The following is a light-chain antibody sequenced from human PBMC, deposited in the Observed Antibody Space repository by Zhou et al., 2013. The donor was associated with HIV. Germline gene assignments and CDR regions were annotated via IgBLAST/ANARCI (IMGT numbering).Light chain of an antibody. J-gene: IGKJ2*03. CDR1: QSVSRS. CDR2: DAS. Sequence: EIVVTQSPATLSVSPGEGATLSCRASQSVSRSLAWYQQKPGQAPRLLIYDASIRATGIPARFSGSGSGTEFTLTISRLQSEDIAVYYCQQYSNWPPYSFGQGTKLEIK. V-gene: IGKV3-15*01. CDR3: QQYSNWPPYS.